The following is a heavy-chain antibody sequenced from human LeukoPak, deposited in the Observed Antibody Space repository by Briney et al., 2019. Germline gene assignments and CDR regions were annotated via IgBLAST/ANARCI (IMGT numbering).Heavy chain of an antibody. Sequence: PPETLSLTCAVYGGSFSGYYWSWIRQPPGKGLEWIGEINHSGSTNYNPSLKSRVTISVDTSKNQFSLKLSSVTAADTAVYYCARGAGYCSSTSCYGTGPSFDYWGQGTLVTVSS. CDR2: INHSGST. CDR1: GGSFSGYY. J-gene: IGHJ4*02. CDR3: ARGAGYCSSTSCYGTGPSFDY. D-gene: IGHD2-2*01. V-gene: IGHV4-34*01.